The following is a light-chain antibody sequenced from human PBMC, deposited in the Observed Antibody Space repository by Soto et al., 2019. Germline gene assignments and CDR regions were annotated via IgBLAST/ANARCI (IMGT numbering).Light chain of an antibody. V-gene: IGLV2-11*01. CDR1: TNDVGNYNY. CDR3: CSYAGSYSYV. CDR2: DVI. Sequence: QSALTQPRSVSGSPGQSVTISCTGTTNDVGNYNYVSWYQQHPSKAPKLMIYDVIKRPSGVPDRFSGSKSGNTASLTISGLQAEYEADYYCCSYAGSYSYVFGTGTKLTVL. J-gene: IGLJ1*01.